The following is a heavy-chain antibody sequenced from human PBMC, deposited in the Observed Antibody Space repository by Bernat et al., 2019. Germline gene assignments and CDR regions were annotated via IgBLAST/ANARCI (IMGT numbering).Heavy chain of an antibody. CDR1: GFTFSSDA. J-gene: IGHJ6*02. CDR3: AKARYNSSWYGVDV. V-gene: IGHV3-23*01. Sequence: EVQVLESGGDLVQPGGSLRLSCAGSGFTFSSDAMSWVRQAPGKGLEWVSGISGSGKSTYYADSVKGRFTISRDNSKNTLYLQMNSLRAEDTAVYYCAKARYNSSWYGVDVWGQGTTVTVSS. D-gene: IGHD6-13*01. CDR2: ISGSGKST.